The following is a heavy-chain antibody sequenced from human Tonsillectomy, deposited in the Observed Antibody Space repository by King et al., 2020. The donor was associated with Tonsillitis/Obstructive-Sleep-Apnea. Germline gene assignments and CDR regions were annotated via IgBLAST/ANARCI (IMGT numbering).Heavy chain of an antibody. CDR2: IYYSGNT. D-gene: IGHD2/OR15-2a*01. V-gene: IGHV4-39*01. J-gene: IGHJ2*01. Sequence: LQLQESGPGLVKPSETLSLTCTVSGGSISSSSYYWGWIRQPPGKGLEWIGNIYYSGNTNYNPSLRSRLTISVDTSKNQVSLRLSSVTAADTAFYYCARRAFYNENRGTWYFDLWGRGTLVTVSS. CDR3: ARRAFYNENRGTWYFDL. CDR1: GGSISSSSYY.